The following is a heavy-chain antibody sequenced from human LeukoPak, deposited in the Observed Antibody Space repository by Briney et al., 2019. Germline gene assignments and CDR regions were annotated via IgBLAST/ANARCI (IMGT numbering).Heavy chain of an antibody. Sequence: GGSLRLSCADSGFTFSSYAMSWVRQAPGKGLEWVSAISRSGDNTYYADSVKGRFTISRDNSKNTLYLQMNSLRAEDTALYYCGKVGASAPYFDYWGQGALVTVSS. J-gene: IGHJ4*02. CDR3: GKVGASAPYFDY. V-gene: IGHV3-23*01. CDR1: GFTFSSYA. CDR2: ISRSGDNT. D-gene: IGHD1-26*01.